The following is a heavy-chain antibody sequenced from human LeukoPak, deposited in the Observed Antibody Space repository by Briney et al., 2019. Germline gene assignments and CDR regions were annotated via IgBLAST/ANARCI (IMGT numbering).Heavy chain of an antibody. Sequence: AGGSLRLSCAASGFTFSSYAMHWVRQAPGKGLEWVAVISYDGSNKYYADSVKSRFTISRDNSKNTLYLQMNSLRAEDTAVYYCARERGASGLRLGDKGAFDIWGQGTMVTVSS. CDR2: ISYDGSNK. CDR3: ARERGASGLRLGDKGAFDI. D-gene: IGHD3-16*01. J-gene: IGHJ3*02. CDR1: GFTFSSYA. V-gene: IGHV3-30-3*01.